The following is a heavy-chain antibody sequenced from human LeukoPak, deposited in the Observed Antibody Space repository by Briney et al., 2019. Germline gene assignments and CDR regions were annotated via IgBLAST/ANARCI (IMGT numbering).Heavy chain of an antibody. Sequence: ASVKVSCKASGGTFSSYAISWVRQAPGQGLKWMGGIIPIFGTANYAQKFQGRVTITADESTSTVYMELSSLRSEDTAVYYCARASYGDHSFDYWGQGTLVTVSS. V-gene: IGHV1-69*13. CDR2: IIPIFGTA. CDR3: ARASYGDHSFDY. J-gene: IGHJ4*02. CDR1: GGTFSSYA. D-gene: IGHD4-17*01.